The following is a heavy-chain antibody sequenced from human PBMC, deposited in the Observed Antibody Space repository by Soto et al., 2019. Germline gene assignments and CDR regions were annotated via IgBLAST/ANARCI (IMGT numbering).Heavy chain of an antibody. D-gene: IGHD5-12*01. CDR3: ARHTRPMNILATIRPTDAFDI. CDR1: GGSISSSSYY. Sequence: QLQLQESGPGLVKPSETLSLTCTVSGGSISSSSYYWGWIRQPPGKGLEWIGSIYYSGSTYYNPSLKSRVIISVDTSKNQFSLKLSSVTAADTAVYYCARHTRPMNILATIRPTDAFDIWGQGTMVTVSS. V-gene: IGHV4-39*01. J-gene: IGHJ3*02. CDR2: IYYSGST.